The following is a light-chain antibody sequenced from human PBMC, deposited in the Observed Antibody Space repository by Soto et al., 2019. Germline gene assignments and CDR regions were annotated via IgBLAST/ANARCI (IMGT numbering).Light chain of an antibody. Sequence: DIRMTQSPSSLSASVGDRVTITCRASQGISNYLAWYQQKPGKVPKLLIYAASTLQSGVPSRFSGSGSGTDFTLTISSLQPEDVATYYCQKYNSAHALTFGGGTKVDIK. CDR3: QKYNSAHALT. V-gene: IGKV1-27*01. CDR2: AAS. J-gene: IGKJ4*01. CDR1: QGISNY.